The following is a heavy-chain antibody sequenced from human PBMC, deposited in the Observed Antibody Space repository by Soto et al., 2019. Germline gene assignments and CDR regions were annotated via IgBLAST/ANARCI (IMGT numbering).Heavy chain of an antibody. D-gene: IGHD6-6*01. CDR3: ARASSSGSDNWFDP. V-gene: IGHV3-33*01. J-gene: IGHJ5*02. Sequence: GWSLRLSCASSVFTFISYGMHWVRQAPGKGLEWVAVIWYDGSNKYYADSVKGRFTISRDNSKNTLYLQMNSLRAEDTAVYYCARASSSGSDNWFDPWGQGTLVTVSS. CDR1: VFTFISYG. CDR2: IWYDGSNK.